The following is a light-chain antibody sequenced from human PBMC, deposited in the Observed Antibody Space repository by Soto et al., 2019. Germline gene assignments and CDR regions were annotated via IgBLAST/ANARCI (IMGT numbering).Light chain of an antibody. CDR3: QQSSTSPHP. V-gene: IGKV1-5*03. CDR2: KAS. CDR1: QTISTW. Sequence: DIHMSQSPSTLSASVGDSVTITCRASQTISTWLAWYQQKPWKAPNLLLYKASSLQGGVPSRFSGSGSVTEFTISISGLQPADSAICYCQQSSTSPHPFGEATKLECK. J-gene: IGKJ4*01.